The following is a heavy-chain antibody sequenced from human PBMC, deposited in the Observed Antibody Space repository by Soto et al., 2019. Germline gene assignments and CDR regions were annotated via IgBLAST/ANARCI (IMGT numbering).Heavy chain of an antibody. J-gene: IGHJ6*02. V-gene: IGHV4-4*08. CDR1: VVSITSYK. Sequence: LPETLSLTCTVSVVSITSYKWTWIRQSPGKGLEWIAYMYSSGSSSYNPSLKSRATISVDTSRNEFSLNLSFVTAADKAIYYCERAEAIFTSTGGMDVWGQGTTVTVSS. CDR3: ERAEAIFTSTGGMDV. CDR2: MYSSGSS. D-gene: IGHD3-3*01.